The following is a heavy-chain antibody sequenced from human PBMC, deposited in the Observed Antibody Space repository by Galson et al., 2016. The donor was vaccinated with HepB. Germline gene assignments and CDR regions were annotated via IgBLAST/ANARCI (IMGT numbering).Heavy chain of an antibody. V-gene: IGHV3-23*01. Sequence: SLRLSCAASIFSFGSYAMSWVRQAPGKGLEWVSAISGSGGSAYYADSVKGRFIISRDNSKKTLHLQMHSLSADDTAVYYCAKGGALHHVAVIAIPPYYVDSWGQGTLVTVSS. D-gene: IGHD2-21*01. CDR3: AKGGALHHVAVIAIPPYYVDS. CDR1: IFSFGSYA. CDR2: ISGSGGSA. J-gene: IGHJ4*02.